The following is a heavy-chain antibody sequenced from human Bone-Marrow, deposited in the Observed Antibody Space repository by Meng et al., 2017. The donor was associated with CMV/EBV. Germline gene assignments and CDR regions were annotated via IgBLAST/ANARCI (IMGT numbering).Heavy chain of an antibody. D-gene: IGHD7-27*01. J-gene: IGHJ4*02. Sequence: GGSLRLSCAASGFTFSSYAMHWVRQAPGKGLEWVAVISYDGSNKYYADSVKGRFTISRDNSKNTLYLQMHSLRAEDTAVYYGATGSDWGSLFDYWGQGTLVTVSS. CDR1: GFTFSSYA. V-gene: IGHV3-30*04. CDR3: ATGSDWGSLFDY. CDR2: ISYDGSNK.